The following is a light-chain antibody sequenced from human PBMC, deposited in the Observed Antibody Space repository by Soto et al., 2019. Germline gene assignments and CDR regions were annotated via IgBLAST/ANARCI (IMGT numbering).Light chain of an antibody. Sequence: QSVLTQPRSVSGSPGQSVTISCTGTSSDVGRYDYVSWYQQRPGKAPKLMIYDVNKRPSGVPDRFSGSKSGDAASLTISGLQADDEADYYCCSYAGYFWVFGGGTKLTVL. CDR3: CSYAGYFWV. V-gene: IGLV2-11*01. J-gene: IGLJ3*02. CDR2: DVN. CDR1: SSDVGRYDY.